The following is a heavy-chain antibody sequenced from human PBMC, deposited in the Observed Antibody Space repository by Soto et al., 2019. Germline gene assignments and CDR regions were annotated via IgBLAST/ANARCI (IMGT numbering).Heavy chain of an antibody. V-gene: IGHV4-30-4*01. CDR2: IYYSGST. CDR3: ARDAYYDSSGFDYYYYYGMDV. J-gene: IGHJ6*02. Sequence: SETLSLTCTVSGGSISSGDYYWSWIRQPPGKGLEWFGYIYYSGSTYYNPSLKSRVTISVDTSKNQFSLKLSSVTAADTAVYYCARDAYYDSSGFDYYYYYGMDVWGQGTTVTVSS. CDR1: GGSISSGDYY. D-gene: IGHD3-22*01.